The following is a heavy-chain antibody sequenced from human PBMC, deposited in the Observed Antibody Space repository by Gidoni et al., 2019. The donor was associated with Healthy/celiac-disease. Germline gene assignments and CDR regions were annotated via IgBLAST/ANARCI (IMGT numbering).Heavy chain of an antibody. J-gene: IGHJ5*02. V-gene: IGHV4-34*01. D-gene: IGHD3-3*01. CDR1: GASFTGYY. CDR2: INHSGST. Sequence: QVQLQQWGAGLLKPSETLSLTCAVYGASFTGYYWSWIRQPPGKGLEWIGEINHSGSTNYTPSLKSRVTISLDTSKIQFSLKLSSVTAADTAVYYCARATTKDFWSGKNWFDPWGQGTLVTVSS. CDR3: ARATTKDFWSGKNWFDP.